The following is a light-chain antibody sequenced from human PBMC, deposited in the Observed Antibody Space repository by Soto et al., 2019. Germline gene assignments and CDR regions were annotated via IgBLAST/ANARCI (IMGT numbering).Light chain of an antibody. Sequence: DIVMIQSPLSLPVTPGEPASISCRSSQSLLHSNGHTYLDWYLQKPGQSPQLLIYLGSNRASGVPDRFSGSGSGTNFTLKISRVEAADVGVYYCMQALQTPLFTFGPGTKVDI. CDR2: LGS. CDR1: QSLLHSNGHTY. CDR3: MQALQTPLFT. V-gene: IGKV2-28*01. J-gene: IGKJ3*01.